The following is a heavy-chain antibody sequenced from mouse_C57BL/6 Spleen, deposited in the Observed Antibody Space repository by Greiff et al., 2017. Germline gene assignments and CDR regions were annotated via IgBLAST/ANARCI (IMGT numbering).Heavy chain of an antibody. V-gene: IGHV3-6*01. D-gene: IGHD2-4*01. J-gene: IGHJ3*01. CDR2: ISYDGSN. Sequence: EVQLKQSGPGLVKPSQSLSLTCSVTGYSITSGYYWNWIRQFPGNKLEWMGYISYDGSNNYNPSLKNRISITRDTSKNQFFLKLNSVTTEDTATYYCASYDYDEAYWGQGTLVTVSA. CDR3: ASYDYDEAY. CDR1: GYSITSGYY.